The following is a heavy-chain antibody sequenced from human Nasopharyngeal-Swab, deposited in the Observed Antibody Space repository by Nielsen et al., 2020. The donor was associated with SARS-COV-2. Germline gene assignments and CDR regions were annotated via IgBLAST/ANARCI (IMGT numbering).Heavy chain of an antibody. D-gene: IGHD3-3*01. Sequence: SETLSLTCAVYGGSFSGYYWSWIRQPPGKGLEWIGEINHSGSTNYNPSLKSRVTISVDTSKNQFSLKLSSVTAADTAVYYCAREGRFLEWLLSHDYYYYMDVWGKGTTVTVSS. J-gene: IGHJ6*03. V-gene: IGHV4-34*01. CDR1: GGSFSGYY. CDR2: INHSGST. CDR3: AREGRFLEWLLSHDYYYYMDV.